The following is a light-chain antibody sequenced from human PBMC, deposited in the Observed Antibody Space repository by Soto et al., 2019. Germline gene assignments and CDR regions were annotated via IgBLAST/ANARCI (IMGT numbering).Light chain of an antibody. CDR2: GAS. Sequence: DIQMTQSPSSLSASVGDRVTITCRASQDISNFLVWFQQKPGKVPNLLIYGASTLQSGVPSRFRGRGSGTDFPLPLSSLQPEDVANYFCQKYNSAPLTFGPGTTVDIK. J-gene: IGKJ3*01. V-gene: IGKV1-27*01. CDR1: QDISNF. CDR3: QKYNSAPLT.